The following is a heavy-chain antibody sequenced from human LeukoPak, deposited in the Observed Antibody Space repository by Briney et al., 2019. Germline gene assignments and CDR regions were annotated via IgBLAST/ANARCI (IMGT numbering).Heavy chain of an antibody. CDR3: AKSGSYSSPYYFDY. Sequence: GGSLRLSCAASGFTFSDYNMRWIRQAPGKGLEWVSSISRSGSTKYYADSVKGRFTISRDNAKNSLYLQMNSLRAEDMALYYCAKSGSYSSPYYFDYWGQGTLVTVSS. D-gene: IGHD3-10*01. CDR2: ISRSGSTK. V-gene: IGHV3-11*01. J-gene: IGHJ4*02. CDR1: GFTFSDYN.